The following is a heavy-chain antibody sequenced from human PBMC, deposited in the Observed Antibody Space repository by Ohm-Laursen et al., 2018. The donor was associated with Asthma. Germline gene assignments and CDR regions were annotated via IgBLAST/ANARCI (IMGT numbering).Heavy chain of an antibody. CDR3: ARSAPGAFDI. Sequence: LSLTCAASGFTFSSYWMSWGRQAPGKGLEWVANIKQDGGEKYYVDSVKGRFTISRDNTKNTLYLQMNSLRAEDTAVYYCARSAPGAFDIWGQGTMVTVSS. CDR2: IKQDGGEK. CDR1: GFTFSSYW. V-gene: IGHV3-7*01. D-gene: IGHD1-14*01. J-gene: IGHJ3*02.